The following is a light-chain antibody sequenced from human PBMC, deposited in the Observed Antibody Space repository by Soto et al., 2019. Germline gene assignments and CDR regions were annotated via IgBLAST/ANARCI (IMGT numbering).Light chain of an antibody. CDR2: EVT. CDR3: SSYTSGSTLLV. CDR1: SSDVGAYNY. J-gene: IGLJ2*01. V-gene: IGLV2-14*01. Sequence: QSALTQPASVSGSPGQSITISCTGSSSDVGAYNYVSWYQQHPGKAPRLMIYEVTNRPSGVSNRFSGSKSGNTASLTISGLRAEDEADYYCSSYTSGSTLLVFGGGTKLPVL.